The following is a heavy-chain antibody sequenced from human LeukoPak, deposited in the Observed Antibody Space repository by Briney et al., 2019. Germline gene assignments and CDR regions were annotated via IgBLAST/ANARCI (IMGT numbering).Heavy chain of an antibody. CDR1: GDSISNYY. CDR2: IYYGGNT. Sequence: MSSETLSLTCTVSGDSISNYYWSWIRQPPGKGLEWIAYIYYGGNTNYNPSLKSRVTISADTSKNQFSLKLSSVTAADTAVYYCASPARGGFFDLWGRGTLVTVSS. CDR3: ASPARGGFFDL. J-gene: IGHJ2*01. D-gene: IGHD3-16*01. V-gene: IGHV4-59*12.